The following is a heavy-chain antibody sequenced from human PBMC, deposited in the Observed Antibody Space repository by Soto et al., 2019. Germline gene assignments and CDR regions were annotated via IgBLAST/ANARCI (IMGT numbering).Heavy chain of an antibody. CDR2: IKQDGSEK. CDR3: AKVSPPELIDY. CDR1: GFTFSSYW. J-gene: IGHJ4*02. V-gene: IGHV3-7*01. D-gene: IGHD1-7*01. Sequence: PGGSLRLSCAASGFTFSSYWMSWVRQAPGRGLEWVANIKQDGSEKYYVDSVKGRFTISRDNAKNSLYLQMNSLRAEDTAVYYCAKVSPPELIDYWGQGTLVTVSS.